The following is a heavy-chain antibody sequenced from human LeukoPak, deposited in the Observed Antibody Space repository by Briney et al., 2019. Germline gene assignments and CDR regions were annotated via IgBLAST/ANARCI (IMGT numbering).Heavy chain of an antibody. V-gene: IGHV6-1*01. J-gene: IGHJ5*02. D-gene: IGHD3-10*01. CDR3: ARGISRFNWFDT. CDR1: GDSVSGNTTA. Sequence: PSQTLSLTCAISGDSVSGNTTAWNWIRQPPSRGLEWLGRTYSRSRWYHDYAVSVTSLISISADKSKNQFSLQLISVTPDDTAIYFCARGISRFNWFDTWGQGTLVTVSS. CDR2: TYSRSRWYH.